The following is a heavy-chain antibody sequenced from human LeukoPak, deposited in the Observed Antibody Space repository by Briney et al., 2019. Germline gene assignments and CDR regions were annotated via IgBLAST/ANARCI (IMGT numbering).Heavy chain of an antibody. CDR2: INHSGST. V-gene: IGHV4-34*01. J-gene: IGHJ4*02. Sequence: PSETLSLTCAVYGGSFSGYYWSGVRQPPGKGLEWSGEINHSGSTNYNPSLNSRVTISVDTSKNQFSLKLSSVTAADTAVYHCARVGHSSSVNYWGQGTLVTVSS. CDR1: GGSFSGYY. CDR3: ARVGHSSSVNY. D-gene: IGHD6-13*01.